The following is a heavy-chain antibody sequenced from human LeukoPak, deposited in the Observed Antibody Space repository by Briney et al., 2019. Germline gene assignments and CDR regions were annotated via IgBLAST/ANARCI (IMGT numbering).Heavy chain of an antibody. CDR2: IKQDGSEK. CDR1: GFTLSSYW. Sequence: GGSLRLSCAASGFTLSSYWMSWVRQAPGKGLEWVANIKQDGSEKYYVDSVKGRFTISRDNAKNSLYLQMNSLRAEDTAVHYCASGTLTAEDAFDIWGKGTMVTVSS. J-gene: IGHJ3*02. V-gene: IGHV3-7*01. D-gene: IGHD3/OR15-3a*01. CDR3: ASGTLTAEDAFDI.